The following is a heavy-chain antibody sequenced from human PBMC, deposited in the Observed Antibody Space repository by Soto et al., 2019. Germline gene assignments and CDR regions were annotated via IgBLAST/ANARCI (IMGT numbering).Heavy chain of an antibody. D-gene: IGHD4-17*01. J-gene: IGHJ3*02. CDR2: IKSKTDGGTT. V-gene: IGHV3-15*07. Sequence: GSLRLSCAASGFTFSNAWMNWVRQAPGKGLEWVGRIKSKTDGGTTDYAAPVKGRFTISRDDSKNTLYLQMNSLKTEDTAVYYCTTAPRYGDYDGAFDIWGQGTMVTVSS. CDR1: GFTFSNAW. CDR3: TTAPRYGDYDGAFDI.